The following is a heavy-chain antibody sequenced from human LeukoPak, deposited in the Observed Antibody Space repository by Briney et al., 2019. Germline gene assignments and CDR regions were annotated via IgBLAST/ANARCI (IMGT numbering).Heavy chain of an antibody. CDR1: GFTFSSYG. J-gene: IGHJ4*02. V-gene: IGHV3-30*02. CDR2: IRYDGSNK. D-gene: IGHD3-9*01. Sequence: GGSLRLSCAASGFTFSSYGMHWVRQAPGKGLEWVAFIRYDGSNKYYADSVKGRFTISRDNSKNTLYLQMNSLRAEDTAVYYCAKDQDFDSYFDYWGQGTLVTVSS. CDR3: AKDQDFDSYFDY.